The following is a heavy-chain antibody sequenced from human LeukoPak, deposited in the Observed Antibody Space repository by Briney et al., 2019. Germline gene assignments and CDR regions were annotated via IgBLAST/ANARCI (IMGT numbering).Heavy chain of an antibody. CDR1: GYTFTGYY. D-gene: IGHD2-15*01. CDR3: ARSLGYCSGGSCYYRREVFDY. J-gene: IGHJ4*02. V-gene: IGHV1-2*02. CDR2: INPNSGGT. Sequence: ASVTVSCKASGYTFTGYYMHWVRQAPGQGLEWMGWINPNSGGTNYAQKFQGRVTMTRDTSISTAYMELSRLRSDDTAVYYCARSLGYCSGGSCYYRREVFDYWGQGTLVTVSS.